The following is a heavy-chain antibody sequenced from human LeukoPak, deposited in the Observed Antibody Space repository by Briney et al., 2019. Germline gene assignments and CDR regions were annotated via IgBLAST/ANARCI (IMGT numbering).Heavy chain of an antibody. J-gene: IGHJ5*02. Sequence: GGSLRLSCAASGFTFNSYHMNWVRQAPGKGLEWVAFIRHDGSNKYYADSVKGRFTISRDNSKNTLYLQMNSLRAEDTAVYYCAKGIYRNWFDPWGQGTLVTVSS. CDR3: AKGIYRNWFDP. V-gene: IGHV3-30*02. CDR1: GFTFNSYH. CDR2: IRHDGSNK.